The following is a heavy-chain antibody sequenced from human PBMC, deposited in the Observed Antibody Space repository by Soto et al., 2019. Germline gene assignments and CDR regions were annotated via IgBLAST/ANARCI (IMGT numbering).Heavy chain of an antibody. CDR2: INAGNGNT. D-gene: IGHD6-19*01. V-gene: IGHV1-3*01. J-gene: IGHJ6*02. CDR3: AIAVSRCSGWGLGMDV. Sequence: QVQLVQSGAEVKKPGASVKVSCKASGYTFTSYAMHWMRQAPGQRLEWMGWINAGNGNTKYSQKFQGRVTISRDTSASTAYMELSSLSSEETAVYYCAIAVSRCSGWGLGMDVWGQGTTVTVSS. CDR1: GYTFTSYA.